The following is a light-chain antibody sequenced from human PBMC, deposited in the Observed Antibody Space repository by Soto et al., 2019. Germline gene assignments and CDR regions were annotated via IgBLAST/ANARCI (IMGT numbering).Light chain of an antibody. CDR1: QSVNSNH. Sequence: DIVLTQSPGTLSLSPGERGTLSCRASQSVNSNHLACYQQKPGQAPRLLIYGASSRDTGVPDRFSGSGSGTDFTLTINRLEPEDCAVYYCQQYGSPLWTFGQGTKVDIK. CDR2: GAS. J-gene: IGKJ1*01. CDR3: QQYGSPLWT. V-gene: IGKV3-20*01.